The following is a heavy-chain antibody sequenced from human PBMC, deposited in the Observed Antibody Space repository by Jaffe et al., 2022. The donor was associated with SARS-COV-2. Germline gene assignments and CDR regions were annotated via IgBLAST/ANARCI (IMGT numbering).Heavy chain of an antibody. CDR3: ARYSDSGSYGLDY. V-gene: IGHV4-38-2*02. J-gene: IGHJ4*02. CDR1: GYSISSAYY. Sequence: QVQLQESGPGLVKPSETQSLTCTVSGYSISSAYYWGWIRQPPGKGLEWIGSVSHSGSTSYNPSLKSRVTISVDTSKNQFSLKVSSVTAADTAVYYCARYSDSGSYGLDYWGQGILVTVSS. CDR2: VSHSGST. D-gene: IGHD3-10*01.